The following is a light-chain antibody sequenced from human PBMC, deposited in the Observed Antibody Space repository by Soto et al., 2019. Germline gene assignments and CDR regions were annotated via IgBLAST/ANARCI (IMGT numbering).Light chain of an antibody. Sequence: QSALTQPASVSGSPGQSITISCTGSSSDVGGYKYVSWYQQHPGKAPKLMIYDVSSRPSGVSNRFSGSKSGYTASLTISGLQAEDEADYYCSSYTSSSTFVFGSGTKVTVL. CDR1: SSDVGGYKY. CDR3: SSYTSSSTFV. V-gene: IGLV2-14*01. J-gene: IGLJ1*01. CDR2: DVS.